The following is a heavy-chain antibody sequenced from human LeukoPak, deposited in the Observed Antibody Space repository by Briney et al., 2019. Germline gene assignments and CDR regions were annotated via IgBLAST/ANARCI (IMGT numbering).Heavy chain of an antibody. V-gene: IGHV4-59*12. J-gene: IGHJ4*02. D-gene: IGHD6-13*01. CDR1: GGSISSYY. CDR3: ARDYRLAAAGHQAGY. Sequence: NTSETLSLTCTVSGGSISSYYWSWIRQPPGKGLEWIGYIYYSGSTNYNPSLKSRVTISVDTSKNQFSLKLSSVTAADTAVYYCARDYRLAAAGHQAGYWGQGTLVTVSS. CDR2: IYYSGST.